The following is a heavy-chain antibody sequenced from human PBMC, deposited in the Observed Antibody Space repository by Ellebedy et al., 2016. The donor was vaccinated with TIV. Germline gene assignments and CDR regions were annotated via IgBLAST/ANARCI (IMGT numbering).Heavy chain of an antibody. Sequence: GGSLRLSXAASGFTFSSYWMSWVRQAPGKGLEWVANIKQDGSEKYYVDSVKGRFTISRDNAKNSLYLQMNSLRAEDTALYYCAKDTHSSGSDAFDIWGQGTMVTVSS. J-gene: IGHJ3*02. CDR3: AKDTHSSGSDAFDI. CDR1: GFTFSSYW. D-gene: IGHD6-19*01. CDR2: IKQDGSEK. V-gene: IGHV3-7*03.